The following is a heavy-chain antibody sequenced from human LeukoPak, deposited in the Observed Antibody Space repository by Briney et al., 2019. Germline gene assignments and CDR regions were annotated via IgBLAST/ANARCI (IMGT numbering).Heavy chain of an antibody. Sequence: GTSLRLSCEVSGFSIGNHGMHWVRQAPDKGLEWVAMISHDGGVKYYGDSVKVRLTISRDNSENTFYLQMNGLRVEDTAVYYCARDWGSSGWYNWFDPWGQGTLVTVSS. V-gene: IGHV3-30*03. CDR2: ISHDGGVK. CDR3: ARDWGSSGWYNWFDP. J-gene: IGHJ5*02. D-gene: IGHD3-16*01. CDR1: GFSIGNHG.